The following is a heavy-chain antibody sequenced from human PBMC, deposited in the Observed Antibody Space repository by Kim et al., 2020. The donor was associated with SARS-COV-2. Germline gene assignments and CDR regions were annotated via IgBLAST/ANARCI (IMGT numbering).Heavy chain of an antibody. CDR3: AKLTGADWYFDL. V-gene: IGHV4-59*08. CDR1: GGSIRGYY. D-gene: IGHD7-27*01. J-gene: IGHJ2*01. CDR2: IYYSGTS. Sequence: SETLSLTCTVSGGSIRGYYWSWIRQPPGKGLEWIGYIYYSGTSNYNPSLKSRVTMSVDTSKNQFSLKLSSVTAADTAVYYCAKLTGADWYFDLLGRGTLVTVSS.